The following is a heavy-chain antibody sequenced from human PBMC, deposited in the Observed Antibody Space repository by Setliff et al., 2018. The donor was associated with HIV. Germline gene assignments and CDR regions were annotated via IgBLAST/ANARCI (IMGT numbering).Heavy chain of an antibody. Sequence: ASVKVSCKASGYTFSSYYMHWVRQAPGQGLEWMGIINPSGGSTAYPQKFQGRVTMTRDTSTSTAYMELNSLRSEDTAVYYCARGRDSLTSVTTAADSWGQGTLVTVSS. CDR3: ARGRDSLTSVTTAADS. V-gene: IGHV1-46*01. CDR2: INPSGGST. J-gene: IGHJ4*02. D-gene: IGHD3-9*01. CDR1: GYTFSSYY.